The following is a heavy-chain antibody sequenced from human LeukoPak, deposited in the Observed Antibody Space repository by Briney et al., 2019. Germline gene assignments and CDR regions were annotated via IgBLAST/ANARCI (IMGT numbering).Heavy chain of an antibody. Sequence: GGSLRLSCAASGFTFSIYWMSWVRQAPGKGLEWVANIKQDGSEKYYVDSVKGRFTISRDNAKNSLYLQMNSLRAEDTAVYYCARDPALVRSGYYTGSYYYYMDVWGKGTTVTVSS. J-gene: IGHJ6*03. D-gene: IGHD3-3*01. CDR1: GFTFSIYW. V-gene: IGHV3-7*01. CDR3: ARDPALVRSGYYTGSYYYYMDV. CDR2: IKQDGSEK.